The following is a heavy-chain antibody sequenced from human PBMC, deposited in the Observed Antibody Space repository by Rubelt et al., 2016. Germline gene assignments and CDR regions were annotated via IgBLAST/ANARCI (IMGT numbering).Heavy chain of an antibody. CDR3: ARLSITIFGVVVYYYGMDV. Sequence: QVQLVQSGAEVKKPGASVKVSCKASGYTFTSYDINWVRQATGQGLEWMGWRNPNSGNTGYAQKFQGRVTMTRNTSISTAYMELSSLRSEDTAGYYCARLSITIFGVVVYYYGMDVWGQGTTVTVSS. J-gene: IGHJ6*02. D-gene: IGHD3-3*01. V-gene: IGHV1-8*01. CDR2: RNPNSGNT. CDR1: GYTFTSYD.